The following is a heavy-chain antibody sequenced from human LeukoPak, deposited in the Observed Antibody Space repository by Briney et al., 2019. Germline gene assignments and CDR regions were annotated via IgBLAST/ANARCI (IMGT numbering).Heavy chain of an antibody. V-gene: IGHV4-4*07. Sequence: SETLSLTCTVSGGSISSYYWSWIRQPAGKGLEWIGRIYTSGSTNYNPSLKSRVTMSVDTSKNQFSLKLSSVTAADTAVYYCARGIGYCSSTSCNGKYDYWGQGTLVTVSS. J-gene: IGHJ4*02. CDR1: GGSISSYY. D-gene: IGHD2-2*01. CDR2: IYTSGST. CDR3: ARGIGYCSSTSCNGKYDY.